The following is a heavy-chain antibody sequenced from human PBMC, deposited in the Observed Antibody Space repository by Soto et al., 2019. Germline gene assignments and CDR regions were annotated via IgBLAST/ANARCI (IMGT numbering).Heavy chain of an antibody. V-gene: IGHV1-69*13. CDR3: ARDPPPITGTTYYYYGMDV. J-gene: IGHJ6*02. CDR2: IIPIFGTA. CDR1: GGTFSSYA. Sequence: EASVKVSCKASGGTFSSYAISWVRQAPGQGLEWMGGIIPIFGTANYAQKFQGRVTITADESTSTAYMELSSLRSEDTAVYYCARDPPPITGTTYYYYGMDVWGQGTTVTVSS. D-gene: IGHD1-7*01.